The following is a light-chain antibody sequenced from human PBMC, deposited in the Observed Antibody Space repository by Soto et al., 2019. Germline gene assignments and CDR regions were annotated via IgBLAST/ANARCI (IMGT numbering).Light chain of an antibody. CDR3: QQYNNWPPWT. CDR1: QSVSSN. V-gene: IGKV3-15*01. J-gene: IGKJ1*01. Sequence: EMVMTQSPATLSVSPGERATLSCRASQSVSSNLAWYQQKPGQAPRLLIYGASTRATGIPARFSGSGSGTEFTLTISSLQSEDFAVYYCQQYNNWPPWTFGHGPKVEIK. CDR2: GAS.